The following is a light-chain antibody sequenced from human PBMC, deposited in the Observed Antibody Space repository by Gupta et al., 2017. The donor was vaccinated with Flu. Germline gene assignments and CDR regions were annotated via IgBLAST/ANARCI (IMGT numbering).Light chain of an antibody. CDR1: RGDIGDYIY. V-gene: IGLV2-8*01. Sequence: QSALTQPPSASGAPRHSVTISCPGTRGDIGDYIYVYWYQHQPGNAPKLLLYEVTTRTSGVPDRVSGSESCNTASLTVSGLRADDEADYYYSSFACSDSHVIFGGGTKLTVL. CDR3: SSFACSDSHVI. J-gene: IGLJ2*01. CDR2: EVT.